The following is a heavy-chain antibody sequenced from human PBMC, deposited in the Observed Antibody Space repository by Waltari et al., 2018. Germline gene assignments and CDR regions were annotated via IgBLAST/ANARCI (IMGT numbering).Heavy chain of an antibody. V-gene: IGHV4-34*01. D-gene: IGHD6-13*01. Sequence: QVQLQQWGAGLLKPSETLSLTCAVYGGSFSGYYWSWIRQPPGKGLEWIGEINHSESTNYTPSLKSRVTIAVDTSKNQFSLKLSSVTAADTAVYYCAGEGYSSSWTGAEYFQHWGQGTLVTVSS. CDR3: AGEGYSSSWTGAEYFQH. CDR1: GGSFSGYY. CDR2: INHSEST. J-gene: IGHJ1*01.